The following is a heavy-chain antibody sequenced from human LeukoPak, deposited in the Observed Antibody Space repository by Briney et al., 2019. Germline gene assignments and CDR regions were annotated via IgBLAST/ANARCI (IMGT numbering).Heavy chain of an antibody. CDR2: INPNSGGT. CDR1: GYTFTGYY. CDR3: ARVRGLGYCSGGSCNGAFDI. V-gene: IGHV1-2*02. J-gene: IGHJ3*02. D-gene: IGHD2-15*01. Sequence: ASVKVSCKASGYTFTGYYMHWVRQAPGQGLEWMGWINPNSGGTNYAQKFQGRVTMTRDTSNSTAYMELSRLRSDDTAVYYCARVRGLGYCSGGSCNGAFDIWGQGTMVTASS.